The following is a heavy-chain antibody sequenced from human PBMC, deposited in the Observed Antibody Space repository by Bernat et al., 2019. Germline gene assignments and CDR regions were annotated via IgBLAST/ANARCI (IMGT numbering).Heavy chain of an antibody. V-gene: IGHV1-69*04. CDR1: GGTFSSYA. J-gene: IGHJ6*02. CDR2: IIPILGIA. CDR3: ARERYCSSTSCYRYYYYGMDV. D-gene: IGHD2-2*01. Sequence: QVHLVQSGAEVKKPGSSVKVSCKASGGTFSSYAISWVRQAPGQGLEWMGRIIPILGIANYAQKFQGRVTITADKSTSTAYMELSSLRSEDTAVYYCARERYCSSTSCYRYYYYGMDVWGQGTTVTVSS.